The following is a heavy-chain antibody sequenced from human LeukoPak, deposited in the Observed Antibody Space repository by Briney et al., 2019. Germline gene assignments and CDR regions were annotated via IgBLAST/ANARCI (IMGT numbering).Heavy chain of an antibody. CDR2: INAGNGNT. D-gene: IGHD2-15*01. Sequence: ASVKVSCKASGYTFTSYYMHWVRQAPGQRLEWMGWINAGNGNTKYSQKFQGRVTITRDTSASTAYMELSSLRSEDTAVYYCARSGYCSGGSCYFWLDYWGQGTLVTVSS. J-gene: IGHJ4*02. CDR3: ARSGYCSGGSCYFWLDY. CDR1: GYTFTSYY. V-gene: IGHV1-3*01.